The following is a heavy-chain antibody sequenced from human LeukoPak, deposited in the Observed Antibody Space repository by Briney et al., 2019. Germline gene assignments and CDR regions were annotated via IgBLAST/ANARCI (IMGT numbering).Heavy chain of an antibody. CDR3: ARERKYDSNFDY. V-gene: IGHV3-7*01. Sequence: GGSLRLSCAASEFTFNNYWMSWVRQAPGKGLEWVANIKQDGSEKYYVDSVKGRFTISRDNAKNTLYLQMNSLRAEDTAVYYCARERKYDSNFDYWGQGTLVTVSS. CDR1: EFTFNNYW. CDR2: IKQDGSEK. J-gene: IGHJ4*02. D-gene: IGHD1-1*01.